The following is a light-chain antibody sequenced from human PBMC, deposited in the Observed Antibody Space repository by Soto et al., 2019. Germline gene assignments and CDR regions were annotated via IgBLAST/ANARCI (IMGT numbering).Light chain of an antibody. J-gene: IGKJ4*01. V-gene: IGKV3-11*01. CDR1: QSVGTF. CDR2: DAS. Sequence: EIVLTQSPATLSLSPGERATLSCRARQSVGTFLVWYQQKPGQAPRLLIYDASKRATGIPARFSGSGSGADFTLTISSLDPEDFAVYYCQQREKWPLTFGGGTKVEIK. CDR3: QQREKWPLT.